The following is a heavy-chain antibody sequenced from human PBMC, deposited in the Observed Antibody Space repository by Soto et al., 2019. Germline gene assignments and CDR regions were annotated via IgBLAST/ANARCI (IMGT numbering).Heavy chain of an antibody. J-gene: IGHJ6*02. CDR2: ISYDGSNK. Sequence: QVQLVESGGGVVQPGRSLRLSCAASGFTFSSYAMHWVRQAPGKGLEWVAVISYDGSNKYYADSVKGRFTISRDNFKNTLYLQMNSLRAEDTAVYYCARVSIAAAGTIFNGMDVWGQGTTVTVSS. D-gene: IGHD6-13*01. CDR3: ARVSIAAAGTIFNGMDV. V-gene: IGHV3-30-3*01. CDR1: GFTFSSYA.